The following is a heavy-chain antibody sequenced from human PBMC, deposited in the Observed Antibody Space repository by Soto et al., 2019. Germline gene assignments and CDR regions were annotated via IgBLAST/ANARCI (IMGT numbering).Heavy chain of an antibody. CDR1: GGSFSTYY. D-gene: IGHD1-1*01. J-gene: IGHJ4*02. CDR2: INHSGST. Sequence: QVQVQQWGAGLLKPSETLSLTCAVYGGSFSTYYWSWIRQPPGKGLEWIGEINHSGSTNYNPSLKSRVTISGDTSKNQLSLKVSSATAADTAVYYCARGATGTRDFDFWGQGTLVTVSS. CDR3: ARGATGTRDFDF. V-gene: IGHV4-34*01.